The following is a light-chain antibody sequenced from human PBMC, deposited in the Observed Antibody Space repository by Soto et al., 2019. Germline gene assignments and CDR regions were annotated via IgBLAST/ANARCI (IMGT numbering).Light chain of an antibody. CDR2: GAS. J-gene: IGKJ1*01. CDR1: QSVDSSF. CDR3: QQYVSSVT. V-gene: IGKV3-20*01. Sequence: EIVLTQSPGSLSLSPGERATLSCRASQSVDSSFFAWYQQKPGQAPRLLIYGASNRATGIPDRFSGRGSGTDFTLTISRLEPEDFAVYYGQQYVSSVTFGQGTKVEIK.